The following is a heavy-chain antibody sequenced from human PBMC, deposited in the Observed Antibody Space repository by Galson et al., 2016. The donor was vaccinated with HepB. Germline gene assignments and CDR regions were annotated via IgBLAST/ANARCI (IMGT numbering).Heavy chain of an antibody. CDR1: GFTFKKYG. D-gene: IGHD5-24*01. CDR3: ARDGPNYNYDF. V-gene: IGHV3-48*04. J-gene: IGHJ4*02. CDR2: IESYSKII. Sequence: SLRLSCAASGFTFKKYGFNWVRLTPGKGLEWLSYIESYSKIIRYTDSVRGRFTVSRDNAKNSVYLQLSGLRVEDTAIYYCARDGPNYNYDFWGQGTLVT.